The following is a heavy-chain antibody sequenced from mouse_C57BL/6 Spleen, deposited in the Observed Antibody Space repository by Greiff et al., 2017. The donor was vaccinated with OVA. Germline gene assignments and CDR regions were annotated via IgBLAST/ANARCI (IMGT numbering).Heavy chain of an antibody. Sequence: QVHVKQSGAELVRPGASVTLSCKASGYTFTDYEMHWVKQTPVHGLEWIGAIDPETGGTAYNQKFKGKAILTADKSSSTAYMELRSLTSEDSAVYYCTRITTVVAEEDAMDYWGQGTSVTVSS. D-gene: IGHD1-1*01. V-gene: IGHV1-15*01. CDR1: GYTFTDYE. CDR3: TRITTVVAEEDAMDY. CDR2: IDPETGGT. J-gene: IGHJ4*01.